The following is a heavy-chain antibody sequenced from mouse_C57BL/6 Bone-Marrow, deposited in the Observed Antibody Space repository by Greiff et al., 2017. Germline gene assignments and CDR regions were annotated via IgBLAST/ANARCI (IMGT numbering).Heavy chain of an antibody. CDR3: ARDYGSSYWYFDV. D-gene: IGHD1-1*01. Sequence: QVQLKKSGPELVTPGASVKLSCKASGYTFTSYDINWVKQRPGQGLEWIGWIYPRDGSTKYNEKFKGKATLTVDTSSSTAYMRLHSLTSEDSAVYYWARDYGSSYWYFDVWGTGTTVTVSS. J-gene: IGHJ1*03. CDR2: IYPRDGST. CDR1: GYTFTSYD. V-gene: IGHV1-85*01.